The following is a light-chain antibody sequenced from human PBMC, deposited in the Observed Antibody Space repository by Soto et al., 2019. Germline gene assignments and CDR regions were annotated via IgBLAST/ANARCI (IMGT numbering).Light chain of an antibody. J-gene: IGKJ1*01. CDR1: QSVSSY. CDR2: DAS. V-gene: IGKV3-11*01. Sequence: IVFTQSPATLSLSPGERATLSCRASQSVSSYLAWYQQKPGQAPRLLIYDASNRATGSPARFSGSGSGTDFTLTISSLETEDFAVYYCQQRQTFGQGTKVDI. CDR3: QQRQT.